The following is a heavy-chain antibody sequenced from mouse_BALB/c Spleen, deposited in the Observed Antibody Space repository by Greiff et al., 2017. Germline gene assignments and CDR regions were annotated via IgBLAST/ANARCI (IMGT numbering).Heavy chain of an antibody. J-gene: IGHJ4*01. D-gene: IGHD1-1*02. CDR3: ARGVGVYAMDY. V-gene: IGHV3-2*02. Sequence: DVQLQESGPGLVKPSQSLSLTCTVTGYSITSDYAWNWIRQFPGNKLEWMGYISYSGSTSYNPSLKSRISITRDTSKNQFFLQLNSVTTEDTATYYCARGVGVYAMDYWGQGTSVTVSS. CDR2: ISYSGST. CDR1: GYSITSDYA.